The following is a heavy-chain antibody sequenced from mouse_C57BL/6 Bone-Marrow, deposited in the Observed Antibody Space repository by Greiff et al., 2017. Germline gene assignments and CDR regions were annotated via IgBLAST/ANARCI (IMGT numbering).Heavy chain of an antibody. CDR3: ARKGITTVVSYFDY. Sequence: DVKLVESGPELVKPGASVKIPCKASGYTFTDYNMDWVKQSHGKSLEWIGDINPNNGGTIYNQKFKGKATLTVDKCSSTAYMELRSLTSEDTAVYYCARKGITTVVSYFDYWGQGTTLTVSS. D-gene: IGHD1-1*01. J-gene: IGHJ2*01. V-gene: IGHV1-18*01. CDR2: INPNNGGT. CDR1: GYTFTDYN.